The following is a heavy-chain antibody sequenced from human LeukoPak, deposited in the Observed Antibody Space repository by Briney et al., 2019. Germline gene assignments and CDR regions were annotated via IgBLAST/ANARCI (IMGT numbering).Heavy chain of an antibody. J-gene: IGHJ4*02. CDR2: IYHSGST. D-gene: IGHD6-6*01. Sequence: PSETLSLTCTVSGYSISSGYYWGWIRQPPGKGLEWIGSIYHSGSTYYNPSLKSRVTISVDTSKNQFSLKLSSVTAADTAVYYCARALGLAYSSSPHSFDYWGQGTLVTVSS. V-gene: IGHV4-38-2*02. CDR1: GYSISSGYY. CDR3: ARALGLAYSSSPHSFDY.